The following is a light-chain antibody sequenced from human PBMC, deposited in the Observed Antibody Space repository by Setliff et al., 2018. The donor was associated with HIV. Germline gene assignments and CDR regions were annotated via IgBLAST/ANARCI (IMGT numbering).Light chain of an antibody. J-gene: IGLJ1*01. CDR3: SPYRSTPLYV. CDR2: DVS. V-gene: IGLV2-14*03. Sequence: QSALTQPASVSGSPGQSITISCTGTSSDVGTYNFVSWYQQHPGKAPKLMIYDVSNRPSGVSNRFSGSKSGNTASLTISGLQAEDEADYYCSPYRSTPLYVFGTGTKVTVL. CDR1: SSDVGTYNF.